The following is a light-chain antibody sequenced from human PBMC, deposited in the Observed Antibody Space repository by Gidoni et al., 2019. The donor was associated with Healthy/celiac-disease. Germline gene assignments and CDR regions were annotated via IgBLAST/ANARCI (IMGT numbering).Light chain of an antibody. CDR2: CAS. J-gene: IGKJ2*01. CDR3: QQYNNWSPGT. Sequence: EIVMTQSPATLSVSPGERATLSCRASQSVSSNLAWYQQKPGQAPRLLIYCASTRATGIPARFSGSGSGTEFTLTISSLQSEDFAVYYCQQYNNWSPGTFGQGTKLEIK. V-gene: IGKV3-15*01. CDR1: QSVSSN.